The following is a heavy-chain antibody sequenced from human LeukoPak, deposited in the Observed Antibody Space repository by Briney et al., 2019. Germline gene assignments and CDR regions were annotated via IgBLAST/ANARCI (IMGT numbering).Heavy chain of an antibody. V-gene: IGHV7-4-1*02. D-gene: IGHD1-26*01. CDR3: ARFHEIVGATTQYFDY. CDR2: INTNTGNP. Sequence: ASVKVSCKASGYTSTSYAMNWVRQAPGQGLEWMGWINTNTGNPTYAQGFTGRFVFSLDTSVSTAYLQISSLKAEDTAVYYCARFHEIVGATTQYFDYWGQGTLVTVSS. CDR1: GYTSTSYA. J-gene: IGHJ4*02.